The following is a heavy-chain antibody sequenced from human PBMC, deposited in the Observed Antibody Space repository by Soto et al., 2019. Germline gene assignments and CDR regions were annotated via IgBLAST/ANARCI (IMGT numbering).Heavy chain of an antibody. J-gene: IGHJ3*02. CDR3: VKDVEYYDSSGYTYDAFDI. Sequence: LRLSCSASGXTFSSYAMHWVRQAPGKGLEYVSAISSNGGSTYYADSVKGRFTISRDNSKNTLYLQMSSLRAEDTAVYYCVKDVEYYDSSGYTYDAFDIWGQGTMVTVSS. D-gene: IGHD3-22*01. CDR2: ISSNGGST. CDR1: GXTFSSYA. V-gene: IGHV3-64D*06.